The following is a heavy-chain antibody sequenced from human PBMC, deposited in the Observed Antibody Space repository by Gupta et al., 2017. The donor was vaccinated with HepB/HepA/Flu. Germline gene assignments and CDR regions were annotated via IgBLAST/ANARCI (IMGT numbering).Heavy chain of an antibody. Sequence: QVQLVQSGAEVKKPGASVKVSCKASGYPFTGYYIPWVRQAPGQGLEWMGWINPNSGDTNYAQKFQGRVTMTRDTSTSTAYTELSRLRSDDTALYYCARSLGSGRDDYWGQGTLVTVSS. J-gene: IGHJ4*02. V-gene: IGHV1-2*02. D-gene: IGHD2-15*01. CDR2: INPNSGDT. CDR3: ARSLGSGRDDY. CDR1: GYPFTGYY.